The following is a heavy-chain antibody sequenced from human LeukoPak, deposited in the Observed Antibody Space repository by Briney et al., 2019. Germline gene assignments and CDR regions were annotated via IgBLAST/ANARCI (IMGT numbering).Heavy chain of an antibody. D-gene: IGHD6-19*01. V-gene: IGHV3-48*01. J-gene: IGHJ4*02. CDR1: GFTFSSYS. Sequence: GGSLRLSCAASGFTFSSYSMNWVRQAPGKGLEWVSYISSSSSTIYYADSVKGRFTISRDNSKNTLFLQMNILRAEDTAVYYCAREQWLDYWGQGTLVTVSS. CDR2: ISSSSSTI. CDR3: AREQWLDY.